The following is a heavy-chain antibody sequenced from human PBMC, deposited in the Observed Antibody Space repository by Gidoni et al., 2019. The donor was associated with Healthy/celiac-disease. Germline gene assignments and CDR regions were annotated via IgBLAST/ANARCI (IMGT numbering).Heavy chain of an antibody. CDR2: ISSSSSYI. CDR1: GFPFSSYS. CDR3: ARDARDYYDSSGYYFD. Sequence: EVQLVESGGGLVKPGGSLRLSCAASGFPFSSYSMNWVRQAPGKGLEWVSSISSSSSYIYYADSVKGRFTISRDNAKNSLYLQMNSLRAEDTAVYYCARDARDYYDSSGYYFDWGQGTLVTVSS. V-gene: IGHV3-21*01. D-gene: IGHD3-22*01. J-gene: IGHJ4*02.